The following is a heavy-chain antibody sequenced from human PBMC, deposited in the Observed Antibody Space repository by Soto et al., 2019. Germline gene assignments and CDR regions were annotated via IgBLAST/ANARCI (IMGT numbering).Heavy chain of an antibody. CDR2: IKSKTDGGTT. D-gene: IGHD4-17*01. CDR1: GFTFSNAW. V-gene: IGHV3-15*01. Sequence: EVQLVESGGGLVKPGGSLRLSCAASGFTFSNAWMSWVRQAPGKGLEWVGRIKSKTDGGTTDYAAPVKGRFTISRDDSKHTLYMQINSLKTEDTAVYYCTTDGITSYFYGDYNYYYYYMAVWGKGTTVTVSS. CDR3: TTDGITSYFYGDYNYYYYYMAV. J-gene: IGHJ6*03.